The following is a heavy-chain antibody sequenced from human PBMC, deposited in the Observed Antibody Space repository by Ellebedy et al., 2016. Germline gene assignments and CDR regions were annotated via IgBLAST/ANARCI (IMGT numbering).Heavy chain of an antibody. CDR1: GFTFSSYD. CDR2: IRLGGDGT. Sequence: GGSLRLSCAAAGFTFSSYDMGWVRQAPGKGLEWVSAIRLGGDGTFYAESVKGRFIISRDNTKNTLSLQMDNLRTEDTAIYDCAKGDRWSYFHWGQGTLVSVSS. CDR3: AKGDRWSYFH. J-gene: IGHJ4*02. D-gene: IGHD1-26*01. V-gene: IGHV3-23*01.